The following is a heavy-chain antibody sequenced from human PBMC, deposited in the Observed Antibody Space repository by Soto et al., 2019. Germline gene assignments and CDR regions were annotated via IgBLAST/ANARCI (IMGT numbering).Heavy chain of an antibody. J-gene: IGHJ5*02. D-gene: IGHD1-26*01. CDR3: ARHRHPRGTVGATSPLDP. Sequence: DVQLVKSGGGLVQPGGSLRLSCAISGFSVSSNYLSWVRQAPGHGLEWVSVHYSGGSTYYADSVQGRFTTSRDKSNNTLYLQMRRVRAEDTAVYFCARHRHPRGTVGATSPLDPWGQGTQVTVSS. CDR2: HYSGGST. V-gene: IGHV3-53*01. CDR1: GFSVSSNY.